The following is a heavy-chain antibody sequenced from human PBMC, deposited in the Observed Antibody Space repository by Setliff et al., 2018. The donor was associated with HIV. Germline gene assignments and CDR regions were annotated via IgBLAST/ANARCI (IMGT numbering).Heavy chain of an antibody. D-gene: IGHD1-20*01. CDR3: ARDPGRYNGMDV. J-gene: IGHJ6*02. CDR1: GFPFSSYE. Sequence: SGGSLRLSCAASGFPFSSYEMNWVRQAPGKGLEWVSYISSSGSTIYYADSVKGRFTISRDNTKNSLYLQVNSLRAEDTAVYYCARDPGRYNGMDVWGQGTTVTVSS. CDR2: ISSSGSTI. V-gene: IGHV3-48*03.